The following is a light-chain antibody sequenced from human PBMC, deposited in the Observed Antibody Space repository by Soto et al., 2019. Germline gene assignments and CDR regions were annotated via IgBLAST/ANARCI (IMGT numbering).Light chain of an antibody. J-gene: IGLJ1*01. CDR3: AAWDDSLSGLYV. V-gene: IGLV1-47*01. Sequence: QSVLTQPPSASGTPGQRVTISCSGSSSNIGSNYVYWYQQLPGTAPKLLIYRINQRPSGVPDRLSGSKSGTSASLAISGLRSEDEADYYCAAWDDSLSGLYVFGTGTKVTVL. CDR1: SSNIGSNY. CDR2: RIN.